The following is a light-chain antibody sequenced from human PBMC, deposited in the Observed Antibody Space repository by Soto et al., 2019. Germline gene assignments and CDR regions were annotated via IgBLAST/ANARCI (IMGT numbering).Light chain of an antibody. J-gene: IGLJ3*02. Sequence: QSVLTQPPSASGTPGQRVSISCSGSSSNIGSNSVFWYQQLAGAAPKLLVYRDDQRPSGVPDRFSGSQSDTSASLAISGLRSEDEADYYCAAWDDSLRGPVFGGGTKVTVL. V-gene: IGLV1-47*02. CDR3: AAWDDSLRGPV. CDR1: SSNIGSNS. CDR2: RDD.